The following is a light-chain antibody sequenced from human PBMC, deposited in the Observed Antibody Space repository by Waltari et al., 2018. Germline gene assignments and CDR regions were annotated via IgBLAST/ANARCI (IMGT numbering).Light chain of an antibody. CDR2: GTS. V-gene: IGKV1-39*01. CDR1: DNIDNH. Sequence: DIQMTQSPSSLSASVGDRVTLTCRASDNIDNHLNWYQQKTGKAPKRLLYGTSILQGGVSSRFSGSGSATDFTLTISSLQPEEVATYYCQQSYSVPWTFGQGTKVEMK. J-gene: IGKJ1*01. CDR3: QQSYSVPWT.